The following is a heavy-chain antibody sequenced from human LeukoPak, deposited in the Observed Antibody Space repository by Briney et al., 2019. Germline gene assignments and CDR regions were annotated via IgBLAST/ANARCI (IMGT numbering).Heavy chain of an antibody. D-gene: IGHD2-2*01. CDR1: GGSISSGSYY. J-gene: IGHJ6*03. CDR2: IYTSGST. CDR3: ARETSGEDIVVVPAAIYYYYYYMDV. V-gene: IGHV4-61*02. Sequence: SETLSLTCTVSGGSISSGSYYWSWIRQPAGKGLEWIGRIYTSGSTNYNPSLKSRVTISVDTSKNQFSLKLSSVTAADTAVYYCARETSGEDIVVVPAAIYYYYYYMDVWGKGTTVTVSS.